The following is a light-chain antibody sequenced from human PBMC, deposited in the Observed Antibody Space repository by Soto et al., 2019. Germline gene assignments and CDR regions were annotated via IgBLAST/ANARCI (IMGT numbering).Light chain of an antibody. J-gene: IGKJ1*01. Sequence: EIVLTQSPATLSLSPGERATLSCRASQGVNGNYLAWYQQRPGQAPRLLMYVASNRAPGVPDTFSGSGSGTDFTLTISRLEPEDFAVYYGQQYASFPRTFGQGTRVQIK. CDR1: QGVNGNY. CDR2: VAS. CDR3: QQYASFPRT. V-gene: IGKV3-20*01.